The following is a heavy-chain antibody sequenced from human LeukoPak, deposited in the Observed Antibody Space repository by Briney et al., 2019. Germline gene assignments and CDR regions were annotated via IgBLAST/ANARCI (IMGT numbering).Heavy chain of an antibody. Sequence: SETLSLTCAVSGYSISSGYYWGWIRQPPGKGLEWIGSIYHSGSTYYNPSLKSRVTISVDTSKNQFSLKLSSVTAADTAVYYCASVPGYYDFWSGYYPYYYFDYWGQGTLVTVSS. CDR3: ASVPGYYDFWSGYYPYYYFDY. CDR1: GYSISSGYY. V-gene: IGHV4-38-2*01. CDR2: IYHSGST. J-gene: IGHJ4*02. D-gene: IGHD3-3*01.